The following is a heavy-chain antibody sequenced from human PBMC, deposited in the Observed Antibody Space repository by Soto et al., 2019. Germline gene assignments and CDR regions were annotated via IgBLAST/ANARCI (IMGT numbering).Heavy chain of an antibody. J-gene: IGHJ6*03. CDR2: MNPNSGNT. V-gene: IGHV1-8*01. CDR1: GYTFTSYD. D-gene: IGHD3-3*01. CDR3: ARVHDFWSGYYPQVGYYYYMDV. Sequence: ASVKVSCKASGYTFTSYDINWVRQATGQGLEWMGWMNPNSGNTGYAQKFQGRVTMTRNTSISTAYMELSSLRSEDTAVYYCARVHDFWSGYYPQVGYYYYMDVWRKGTTVTVSS.